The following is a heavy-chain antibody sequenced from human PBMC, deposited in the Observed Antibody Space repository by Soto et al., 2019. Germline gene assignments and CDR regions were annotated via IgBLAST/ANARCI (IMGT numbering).Heavy chain of an antibody. V-gene: IGHV3-7*01. CDR1: GFTFSSYW. D-gene: IGHD2-15*01. Sequence: EVQLVESGGGLVQPGGSLRLSCAASGFTFSSYWMTWVRQAPGKGLEWVANIKQDGSEKYYVDSVKGRFTISRDNAKNSLYLQMNSLRAVDTAVYFCAGHYCSGGTCLFDYWGQGTLVTVSS. CDR3: AGHYCSGGTCLFDY. CDR2: IKQDGSEK. J-gene: IGHJ4*02.